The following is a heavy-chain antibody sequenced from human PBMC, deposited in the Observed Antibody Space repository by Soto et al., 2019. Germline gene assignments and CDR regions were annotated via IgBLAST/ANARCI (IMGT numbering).Heavy chain of an antibody. V-gene: IGHV1-18*01. CDR3: ASAKPILEVVRMGPFVI. CDR2: ISGYNGNT. D-gene: IGHD3-3*01. CDR1: GYTFTSYG. Sequence: ASVKVSCKASGYTFTSYGIIWVRQAPGQGLEWMGWISGYNGNTNSAQKFQGRVTMTTDTSTSTAYMELRSLKSDDTAVYYCASAKPILEVVRMGPFVIWGQGTMVTVS. J-gene: IGHJ3*02.